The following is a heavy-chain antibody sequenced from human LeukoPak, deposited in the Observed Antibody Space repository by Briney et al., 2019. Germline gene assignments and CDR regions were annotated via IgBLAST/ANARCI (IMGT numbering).Heavy chain of an antibody. CDR1: GFTFNRYG. D-gene: IGHD1-26*01. J-gene: IGHJ4*02. CDR3: AARSGISPYYIDY. V-gene: IGHV3-23*01. CDR2: ISASGANR. Sequence: PGGTLRLSCAASGFTFNRYGMSWVRQAPGKGLEWVSGISASGANRYYADSVKGRFTISRDNSRNTLYLQMNSLRAEDTALYYCAARSGISPYYIDYWGQGTLVTVSS.